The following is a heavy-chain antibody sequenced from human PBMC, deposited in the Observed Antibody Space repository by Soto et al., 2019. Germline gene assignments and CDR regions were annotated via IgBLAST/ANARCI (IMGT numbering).Heavy chain of an antibody. V-gene: IGHV3-30-3*01. CDR3: ATYSSSSVDY. CDR2: ISYDGSNK. Sequence: QVQLVESGGGVVQPGRSLRPSCAASGFTFSSYAMHWVRQAPGKGLEWVAVISYDGSNKYYADSVKGRFTISRDNSKNTLYLQMNSLRAEDTAVYYCATYSSSSVDYWGQGTLVTVSS. D-gene: IGHD6-6*01. J-gene: IGHJ4*02. CDR1: GFTFSSYA.